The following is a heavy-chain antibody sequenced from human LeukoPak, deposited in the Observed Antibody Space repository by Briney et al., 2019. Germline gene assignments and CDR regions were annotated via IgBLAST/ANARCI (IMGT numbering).Heavy chain of an antibody. V-gene: IGHV4-59*01. CDR1: GGSFSGYY. J-gene: IGHJ5*02. D-gene: IGHD2-21*02. CDR3: ARVTARYWFDP. CDR2: IYYSGST. Sequence: SETLSLTCAVYGGSFSGYYWSWIRQPPGKGLEWIGYIYYSGSTNYNPSLKSRVTISVDTSKNQFSLKLSSVTAADTAVYYCARVTARYWFDPWGQGTLVTVSS.